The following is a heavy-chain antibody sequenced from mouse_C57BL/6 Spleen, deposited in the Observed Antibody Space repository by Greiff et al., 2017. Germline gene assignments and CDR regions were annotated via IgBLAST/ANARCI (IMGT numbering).Heavy chain of an antibody. Sequence: QVQLQQSGAELARPGASVKLSCKASGYTFTSYGISWVKQRTGQGLEWIGEIYPRSGNTYYNEKFKGKATLTADKSSSTAYMELRSLTSEDSAVXFCAGLEGDPWFAYWGQGTLVTVSA. CDR3: AGLEGDPWFAY. V-gene: IGHV1-81*01. CDR2: IYPRSGNT. J-gene: IGHJ3*01. CDR1: GYTFTSYG.